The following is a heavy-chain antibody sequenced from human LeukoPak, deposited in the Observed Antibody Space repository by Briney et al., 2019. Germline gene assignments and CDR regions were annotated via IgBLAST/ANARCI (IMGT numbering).Heavy chain of an antibody. D-gene: IGHD4-17*01. J-gene: IGHJ4*02. CDR3: ARVPTVTFFDY. Sequence: SETLSLTCTVPGGSISSSSYYWGWIRQPPRKWLEWLGSIYYSVSTYYNPSLKSRVNISVDTSKNQFSLKLSSVTAADTAVYYCARVPTVTFFDYWGQGTLVTVSS. CDR2: IYYSVST. CDR1: GGSISSSSYY. V-gene: IGHV4-39*07.